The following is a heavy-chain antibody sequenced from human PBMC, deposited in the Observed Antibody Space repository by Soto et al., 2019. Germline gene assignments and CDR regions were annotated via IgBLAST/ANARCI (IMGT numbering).Heavy chain of an antibody. D-gene: IGHD3-10*01. CDR2: ISASNGDT. CDR3: ARMVRGSNIDNYHYMDV. J-gene: IGHJ6*03. Sequence: QVQLVQSGAEVKKPGASVKVSCKASGYTFTSHGISWVRQAPGQGPEWMGWISASNGDTNYAQKFQGRLIVTTDTSTSTGYMERRSVRSVDAAGYYCARMVRGSNIDNYHYMDVWGTGTTVTVSS. CDR1: GYTFTSHG. V-gene: IGHV1-18*01.